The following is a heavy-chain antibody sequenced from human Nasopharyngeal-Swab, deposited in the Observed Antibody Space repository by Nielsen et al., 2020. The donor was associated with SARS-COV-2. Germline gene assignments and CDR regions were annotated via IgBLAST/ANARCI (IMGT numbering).Heavy chain of an antibody. D-gene: IGHD1-14*01. J-gene: IGHJ4*02. Sequence: GGSLRLSCAASGFSITTYGMTWVRQAPGKGLEWVSGISELGSGIYYADSVRGRFTISRDTSKNTVYLQMNTVRVEDTGLYYCAIGLTGHIVQWIPSPYWGQGTLVTVSS. CDR3: AIGLTGHIVQWIPSPY. CDR2: ISELGSGI. V-gene: IGHV3-23*01. CDR1: GFSITTYG.